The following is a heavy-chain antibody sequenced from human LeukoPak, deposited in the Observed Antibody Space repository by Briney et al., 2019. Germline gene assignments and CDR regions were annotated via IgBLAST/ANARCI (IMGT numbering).Heavy chain of an antibody. D-gene: IGHD1-26*01. V-gene: IGHV3-23*01. J-gene: IGHJ4*02. CDR1: GFTFSRHA. CDR3: AKRFPSGSYVDSDY. Sequence: GGSLTLSCAASGFTFSRHAMRWVRQAPGKGLEWVSAISGSGGSTHHAHSVKGRLTISRDKAKNPLYLQMNSLRAEDTAVYYCAKRFPSGSYVDSDYWGQGTLVTVSS. CDR2: ISGSGGST.